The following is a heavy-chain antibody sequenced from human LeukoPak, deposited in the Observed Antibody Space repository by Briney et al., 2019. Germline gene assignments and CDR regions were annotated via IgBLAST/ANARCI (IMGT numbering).Heavy chain of an antibody. D-gene: IGHD3-16*01. CDR1: GGSFSGYY. V-gene: IGHV4-34*01. Sequence: SETLSLTCAVYGGSFSGYYWSWIRQPPGKGLEWIGEINHSGSTNYNPSLPRRLTISVDTSKNQFSLKLSSVTAADPAVYYCAKDVGFAIPKFGFDYWGQGTLVTVSS. CDR2: INHSGST. CDR3: AKDVGFAIPKFGFDY. J-gene: IGHJ4*02.